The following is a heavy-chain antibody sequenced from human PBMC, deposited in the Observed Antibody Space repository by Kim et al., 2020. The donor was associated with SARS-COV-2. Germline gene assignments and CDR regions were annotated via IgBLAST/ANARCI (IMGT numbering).Heavy chain of an antibody. CDR1: GGSFSGYY. Sequence: SETLSLTCAVYGGSFSGYYWSWIRQPPGKGLEWIGEINHSGSTNYNPSLKSRVTISVDTSKNQFSLKLSSVTAADTAVYYCARESGGSNYYYYMDVWGKG. CDR3: ARESGGSNYYYYMDV. V-gene: IGHV4-34*01. D-gene: IGHD2-15*01. J-gene: IGHJ6*03. CDR2: INHSGST.